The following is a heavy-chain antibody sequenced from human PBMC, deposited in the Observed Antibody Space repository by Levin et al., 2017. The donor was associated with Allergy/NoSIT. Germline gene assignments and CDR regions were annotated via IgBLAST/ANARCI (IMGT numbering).Heavy chain of an antibody. CDR2: INPNSGGT. CDR1: GYTFTGYY. J-gene: IGHJ4*02. Sequence: ASVKVSCKASGYTFTGYYMHWVRQAPGQGLEWMGRINPNSGGTNYAQKFQGRVTMTRDTSISTAYMELSRLRSDDTAVYYCARDSVLYFSSGWYMGGYFDYWGQGTLVTVSS. V-gene: IGHV1-2*06. D-gene: IGHD6-19*01. CDR3: ARDSVLYFSSGWYMGGYFDY.